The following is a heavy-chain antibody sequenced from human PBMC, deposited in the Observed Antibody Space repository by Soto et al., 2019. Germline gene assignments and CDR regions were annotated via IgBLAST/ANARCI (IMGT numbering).Heavy chain of an antibody. CDR2: IIPIFGTA. CDR3: ARNLMDYDILTGYNMAYYFDY. V-gene: IGHV1-69*13. J-gene: IGHJ4*02. CDR1: GGTFSSYA. Sequence: SVKVSCKASGGTFSSYAISWVRQAPGQGLEWMGGIIPIFGTANYAQKFQGRVTITADESTSTAYMELSSLRSEDTAVYYCARNLMDYDILTGYNMAYYFDYWGQGTLVTVSS. D-gene: IGHD3-9*01.